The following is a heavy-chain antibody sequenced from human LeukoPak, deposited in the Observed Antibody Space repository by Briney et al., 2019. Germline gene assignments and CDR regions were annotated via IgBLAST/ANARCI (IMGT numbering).Heavy chain of an antibody. Sequence: SQTLSLTCTVSGGSISSGSYYWSWIRQPAGKGLEWIGRIYTSGSTNYNPSLKSRVTISVDTSKNQFSLKLSSVTAADTAVYYCARVAGYSSGWREYYFDYWGQGTLVTVSS. V-gene: IGHV4-61*02. CDR2: IYTSGST. D-gene: IGHD6-19*01. CDR3: ARVAGYSSGWREYYFDY. J-gene: IGHJ4*02. CDR1: GGSISSGSYY.